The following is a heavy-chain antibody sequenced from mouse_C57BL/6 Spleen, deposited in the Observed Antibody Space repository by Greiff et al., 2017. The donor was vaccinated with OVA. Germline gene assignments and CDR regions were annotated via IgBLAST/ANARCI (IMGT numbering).Heavy chain of an antibody. D-gene: IGHD1-1*01. Sequence: EVQLQQSGPELVKPGASVKISCKASGYSFTGYYMNWVKQSPDKSLEWIGEINPSTGGTTYNQKFKAKATLTVDKSSSTAYMQLKSLTSEDSAVYYCARWYYGSSYDAMDDWGQGTSVTVSS. CDR1: GYSFTGYY. CDR3: ARWYYGSSYDAMDD. J-gene: IGHJ4*01. CDR2: INPSTGGT. V-gene: IGHV1-42*01.